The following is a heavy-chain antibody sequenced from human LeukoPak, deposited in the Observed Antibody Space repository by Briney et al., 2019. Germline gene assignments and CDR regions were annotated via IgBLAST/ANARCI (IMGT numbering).Heavy chain of an antibody. Sequence: SETLSLTCTVSGGAMNNGFYYWTWIRQLPGKGLEWIGYIYYSGSTYYHPSLKSRVTISQDTSKNQFSLKLNSVTAADTAVYYCARGADTAIVYAYWGQGILVTVSP. CDR2: IYYSGST. CDR3: ARGADTAIVYAY. V-gene: IGHV4-31*03. J-gene: IGHJ4*02. D-gene: IGHD5-18*01. CDR1: GGAMNNGFYY.